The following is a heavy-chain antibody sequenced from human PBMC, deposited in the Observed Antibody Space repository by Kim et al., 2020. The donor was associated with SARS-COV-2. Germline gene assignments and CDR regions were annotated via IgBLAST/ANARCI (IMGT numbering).Heavy chain of an antibody. CDR2: ISWNSGSI. Sequence: GGSLRLSCAASGFTFGDYAMHWVRQAPGKGLEWVSGISWNSGSIGYADSVKGRFTISRDNAKNSLYLQMNSLRAEDTALYYCAKAVGGYYYYGMDVWGQGTTVTVSS. CDR3: AKAVGGYYYYGMDV. D-gene: IGHD1-26*01. CDR1: GFTFGDYA. V-gene: IGHV3-9*01. J-gene: IGHJ6*02.